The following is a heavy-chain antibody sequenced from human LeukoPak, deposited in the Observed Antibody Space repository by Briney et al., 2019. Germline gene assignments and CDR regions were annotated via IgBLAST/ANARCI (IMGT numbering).Heavy chain of an antibody. D-gene: IGHD6-13*01. CDR1: GYSFTSYW. V-gene: IGHV5-51*01. CDR3: ARTLSSSWYLRHYYFDY. Sequence: GESLKISFKGSGYSFTSYWIGWVGQMPGKGLEWMGIIYPGDSDTRYSPSFQGQVTISADKSISTAYLQWSSLKASDTAMYYCARTLSSSWYLRHYYFDYWGQGTLVTVSS. J-gene: IGHJ4*02. CDR2: IYPGDSDT.